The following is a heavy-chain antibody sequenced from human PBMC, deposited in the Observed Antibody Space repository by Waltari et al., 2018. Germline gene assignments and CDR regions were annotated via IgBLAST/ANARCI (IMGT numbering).Heavy chain of an antibody. CDR2: TIPMFGTT. CDR1: GGTFGSYA. J-gene: IGHJ6*03. V-gene: IGHV1-69*12. CDR3: ARGGGRGGSFSFHMDV. Sequence: QVQLVQSGAEVKKPGSSVKVSCKASGGTFGSYAISWGRQAPGQGIEWMGGTIPMFGTTNYQQHFQDRVKITADESTSIAYMELSGLRFDATAVYFCARGGGRGGSFSFHMDVWGKGTTVTISS. D-gene: IGHD3-10*01.